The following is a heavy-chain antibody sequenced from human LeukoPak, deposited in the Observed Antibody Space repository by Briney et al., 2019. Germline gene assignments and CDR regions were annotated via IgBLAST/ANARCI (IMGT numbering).Heavy chain of an antibody. CDR2: ISSSGST. J-gene: IGHJ4*02. D-gene: IGHD4-17*01. V-gene: IGHV4-61*02. CDR3: ARLSTVTTSFDY. CDR1: GDSISSGDYY. Sequence: PSETLSLTCTVSGDSISSGDYYWSWIRQPAGKGLEWIGRISSSGSTNYNPSLKSRVTISVDTSKNQFSLKLSSVTAADTAVYYCARLSTVTTSFDYWGQGTLVTASS.